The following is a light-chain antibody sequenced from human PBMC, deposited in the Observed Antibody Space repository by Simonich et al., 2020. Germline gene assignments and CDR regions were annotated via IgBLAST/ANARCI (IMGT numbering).Light chain of an antibody. J-gene: IGLJ3*02. V-gene: IGLV3-1*01. CDR3: QSYDSSLSGWV. Sequence: SYELTQAPSVSVSPGQTASITCYGEKLGDKYACWYQQKPGQSPVLVIYQDSKRPSGIPERFSGSKSGTSASLAITGLQAEDEADYYCQSYDSSLSGWVFGGGTKLTVL. CDR2: QDS. CDR1: KLGDKY.